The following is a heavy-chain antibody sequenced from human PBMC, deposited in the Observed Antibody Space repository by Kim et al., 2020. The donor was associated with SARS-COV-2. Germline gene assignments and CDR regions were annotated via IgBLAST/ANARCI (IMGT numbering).Heavy chain of an antibody. D-gene: IGHD2-2*01. CDR3: ARDPCSSTYCCFPPSGSPFDY. CDR1: GYTFTSYG. J-gene: IGHJ4*02. V-gene: IGHV1-18*01. CDR2: ISGYNGNT. Sequence: ASVKVSCKASGYTFTSYGISWVRQAPGQGLEWMAWISGYNGNTNYAQKLQGRVTMTTDTSTSTAYMELRSLRSDDTAVYYCARDPCSSTYCCFPPSGSPFDYWGQGTLVTVSS.